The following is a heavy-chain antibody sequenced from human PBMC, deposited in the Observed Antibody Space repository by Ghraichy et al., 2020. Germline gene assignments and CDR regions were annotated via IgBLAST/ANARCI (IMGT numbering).Heavy chain of an antibody. V-gene: IGHV3-48*01. J-gene: IGHJ2*01. CDR1: GFTFSSYS. D-gene: IGHD4-17*01. CDR2: ISSSSSSV. CDR3: ARGNYGDYGRWYFDL. Sequence: GSLRLSCAASGFTFSSYSMNWVRQAPGEGLEWVSHISSSSSSVFHADSVKGRFTISRDNAKNLLYLQMNSLRAEDTAVYYCARGNYGDYGRWYFDLWGRGTLVTVSS.